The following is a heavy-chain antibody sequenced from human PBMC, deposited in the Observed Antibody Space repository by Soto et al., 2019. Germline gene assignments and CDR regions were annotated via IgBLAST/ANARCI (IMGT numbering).Heavy chain of an antibody. CDR2: IYWDDDK. CDR1: GFSLSSTRMA. Sequence: QITLKESGPTLVKPTQPLTLTCTFSGFSLSSTRMAVGWIRQPPGKALEWLALIYWDDDKRYSPFLKSRLTITKDTSKNQVVLTMSNMDPVDTDRYYCAHIVVAGLGYYFDYWGQGTLVTVSS. V-gene: IGHV2-5*02. CDR3: AHIVVAGLGYYFDY. D-gene: IGHD6-19*01. J-gene: IGHJ4*02.